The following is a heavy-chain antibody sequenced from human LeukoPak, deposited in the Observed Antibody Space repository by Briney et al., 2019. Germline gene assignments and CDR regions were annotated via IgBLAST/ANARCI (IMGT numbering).Heavy chain of an antibody. J-gene: IGHJ3*02. Sequence: GASVKVSCKASGYTFTGYYMHWVRQAPGQGLEWMGWINPNSGGTNYAQKFQGRVTMTRDTSISTAYMELSRLRSDDTAVYYCAREGNLKLRDIVVVPAAIRFAFDIWGQGTMVTVSS. V-gene: IGHV1-2*02. CDR1: GYTFTGYY. CDR3: AREGNLKLRDIVVVPAAIRFAFDI. CDR2: INPNSGGT. D-gene: IGHD2-2*02.